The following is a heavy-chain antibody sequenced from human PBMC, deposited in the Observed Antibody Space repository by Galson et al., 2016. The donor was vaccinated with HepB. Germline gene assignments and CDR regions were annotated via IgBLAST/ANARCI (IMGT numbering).Heavy chain of an antibody. CDR2: ISYDGTSK. J-gene: IGHJ6*02. Sequence: SLRLSCAASGFTFSSYAMHWVRPAPGKGLEWVAVISYDGTSKHYADSVKGRFTISRDDSKNTLYLQMNSLRAEDTAVYYCARDTARYCSSTSCSYGMDVWGQGTTVTVSS. CDR1: GFTFSSYA. V-gene: IGHV3-30*04. D-gene: IGHD2-2*01. CDR3: ARDTARYCSSTSCSYGMDV.